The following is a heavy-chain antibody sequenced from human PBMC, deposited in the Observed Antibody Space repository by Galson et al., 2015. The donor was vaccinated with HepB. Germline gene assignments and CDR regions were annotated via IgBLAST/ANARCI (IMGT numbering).Heavy chain of an antibody. CDR1: GYSFTSYW. D-gene: IGHD2-2*01. CDR2: IDPSDSYT. V-gene: IGHV5-10-1*01. J-gene: IGHJ2*01. Sequence: QSGAEVKKPGESLRISCKGSGYSFTSYWISWVRQMPGKGLEWMGRIDPSDSYTNYSPSFQGHVTISADKSISTAYLQWSSLKASDTAMYYRAAGGIVVVPASGEDWYFDLWGRGTLVAVSS. CDR3: AAGGIVVVPASGEDWYFDL.